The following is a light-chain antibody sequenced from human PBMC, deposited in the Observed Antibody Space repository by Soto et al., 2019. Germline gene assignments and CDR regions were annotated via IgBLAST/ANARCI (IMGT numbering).Light chain of an antibody. J-gene: IGKJ4*01. CDR1: QSITSY. Sequence: DIQMTQSPSSLSASVGDRVTITCRASQSITSYLNWYQQKPGKAPKLLIYAASSLQSGVPSRFSGSRSGTDFTLTISSLQPEDFATYYCQQSYNTPLTFGGGTKVEMK. CDR2: AAS. V-gene: IGKV1-39*01. CDR3: QQSYNTPLT.